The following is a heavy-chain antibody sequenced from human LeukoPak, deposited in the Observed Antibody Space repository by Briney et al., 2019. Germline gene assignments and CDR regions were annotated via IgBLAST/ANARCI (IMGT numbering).Heavy chain of an antibody. CDR2: IRQDGGGT. CDR1: GFAFSTYW. D-gene: IGHD1-26*01. V-gene: IGHV3-7*01. J-gene: IGHJ5*01. CDR3: ARVRPGDADS. Sequence: GGSLRLSCAASGFAFSTYWMTWVRQPQEMGREWVASIRQDGGGTYYGSSVKGRFTISRDNAKNSLYLQMNSLRADDTAVYYCARVRPGDADSWGQGTLVSVSS.